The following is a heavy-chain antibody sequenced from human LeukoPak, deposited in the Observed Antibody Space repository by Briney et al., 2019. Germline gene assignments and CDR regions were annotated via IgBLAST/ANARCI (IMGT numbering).Heavy chain of an antibody. V-gene: IGHV3-30-3*02. J-gene: IGHJ4*02. CDR3: AKNRGDYGDYHPGDY. Sequence: PGGSLRLSCGVSGFIFRSYAMHWVRQAPGKGLEWVAVISHDGINKEYAESVKGRFTISRDNSKNTLYLQMNSLRDEDTAVYYCAKNRGDYGDYHPGDYWGQGTLVTVSS. CDR1: GFIFRSYA. CDR2: ISHDGINK. D-gene: IGHD4-17*01.